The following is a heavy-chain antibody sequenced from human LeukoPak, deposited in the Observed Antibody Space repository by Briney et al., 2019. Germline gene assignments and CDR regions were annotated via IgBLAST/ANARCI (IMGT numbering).Heavy chain of an antibody. CDR3: ATDISTHYFGS. CDR1: GISFRSYG. V-gene: IGHV3-30*02. CDR2: IWYDASNK. J-gene: IGHJ4*02. D-gene: IGHD3-9*01. Sequence: GGSLRLSCAASGISFRSYGMHWVRQAPGKGLEWVTFIWYDASNKYYAESVKGRFIISRDNPRNTVFLQMNSLRAEDTAIYYCATDISTHYFGSWGQGTLVTVSS.